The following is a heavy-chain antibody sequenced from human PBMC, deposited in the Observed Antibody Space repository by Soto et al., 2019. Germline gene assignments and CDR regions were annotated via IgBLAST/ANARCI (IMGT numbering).Heavy chain of an antibody. Sequence: EMQLLESGGASVQPGGSLRLSCAAFGFSFGTFVMTWFRQAPGGGLEWVASITDSGYTASYAETVEGRFTVSRDNSKNKLHLQMNDLRAEDTATYYCAKNGQWLATPPEAWGQGTLVTVSS. CDR1: GFSFGTFV. CDR2: ITDSGYTA. D-gene: IGHD6-19*01. V-gene: IGHV3-23*01. J-gene: IGHJ4*02. CDR3: AKNGQWLATPPEA.